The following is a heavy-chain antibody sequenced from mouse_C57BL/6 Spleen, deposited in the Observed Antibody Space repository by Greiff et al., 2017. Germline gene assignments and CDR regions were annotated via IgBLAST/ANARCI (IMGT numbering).Heavy chain of an antibody. Sequence: QVQLKESGPGLVAPSQSLSLTCTVSGFSLTSYGVSWVRQPPGKGLEWLGVIWGDGSTNYHSALISRLSISKDNSKSQVFLKRNSLQTDDTAAYYCAKVGYGYDGFAYWGQGTLVTVSA. CDR3: AKVGYGYDGFAY. V-gene: IGHV2-3*01. D-gene: IGHD2-2*01. CDR2: IWGDGST. J-gene: IGHJ3*01. CDR1: GFSLTSYG.